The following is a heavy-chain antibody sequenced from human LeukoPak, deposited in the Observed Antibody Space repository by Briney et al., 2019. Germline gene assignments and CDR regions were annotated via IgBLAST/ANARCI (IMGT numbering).Heavy chain of an antibody. D-gene: IGHD1-26*01. CDR3: ARDGGSYHIDY. J-gene: IGHJ4*02. CDR1: GFTFSSYA. Sequence: GGSLRLSCAASGFTFSSYAMSWVRQAPGKGLEWVSALSGSGGSTYYTDSVKGRFTISRDNSKNTLYLQMNSLRAEDTAVYYCARDGGSYHIDYWGQGTLVTVSS. CDR2: LSGSGGST. V-gene: IGHV3-23*01.